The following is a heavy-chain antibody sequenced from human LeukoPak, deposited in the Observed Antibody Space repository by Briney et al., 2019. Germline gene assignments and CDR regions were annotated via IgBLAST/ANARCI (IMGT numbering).Heavy chain of an antibody. CDR1: GGSFSGYY. D-gene: IGHD3-3*01. Sequence: SETLSLTCAVYGGSFSGYYWSWIRQPPGKGLEWIGEINHSGSTNYNPSLKSRVTISVDTSKNQFSLKLSSVTAADTAVYYCARKRYNDFWSGHLSYYMDVWGKGTTVTVSS. CDR2: INHSGST. J-gene: IGHJ6*03. CDR3: ARKRYNDFWSGHLSYYMDV. V-gene: IGHV4-34*01.